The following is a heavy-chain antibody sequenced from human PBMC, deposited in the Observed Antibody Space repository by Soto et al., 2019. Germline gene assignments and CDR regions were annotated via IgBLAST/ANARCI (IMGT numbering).Heavy chain of an antibody. CDR2: IYYSGST. V-gene: IGHV4-61*01. D-gene: IGHD3-3*01. Sequence: QVQLQESGPGLVKPSETLSLTCTVSGGSVSSGSYYWSWIRQPPGKGLEWIGYIYYSGSTNYNPSLRSRVTISVDTSKNQFSLKLSSVTAADTAVYYCARWVDTGFWSGYPNWFDPWGQGTLVTVSS. CDR1: GGSVSSGSYY. J-gene: IGHJ5*02. CDR3: ARWVDTGFWSGYPNWFDP.